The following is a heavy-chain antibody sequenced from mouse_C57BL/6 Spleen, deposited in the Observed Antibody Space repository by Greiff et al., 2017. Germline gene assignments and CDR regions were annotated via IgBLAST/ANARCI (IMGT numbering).Heavy chain of an antibody. Sequence: VHLVESGPELVKPGASVKISCKASGYAFSSSRMNWVKQRPGKGLEWIGRIYPGDGDTNYNGKFKGKATLTADKSSSTAYMQLSSLTSEDSAVYFCARSDDYEVAYWGQGTLVTVSA. CDR2: IYPGDGDT. V-gene: IGHV1-82*01. CDR1: GYAFSSSR. CDR3: ARSDDYEVAY. J-gene: IGHJ3*01. D-gene: IGHD2-4*01.